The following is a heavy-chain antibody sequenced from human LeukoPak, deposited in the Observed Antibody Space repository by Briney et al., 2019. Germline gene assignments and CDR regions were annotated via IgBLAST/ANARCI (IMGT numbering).Heavy chain of an antibody. CDR2: IKSKTDGGTT. CDR1: GFTFSNAW. V-gene: IGHV3-15*01. CDR3: TTVGYCSSTSCYTDHPDY. Sequence: PGGSLRLSCAASGFTFSNAWMSWVRQAPGKGLEWVGRIKSKTDGGTTDYAAPVKGRFTISRDDPKNTLYLQMNSLKTEDTAVYYCTTVGYCSSTSCYTDHPDYWGQGTLVTVSS. J-gene: IGHJ4*02. D-gene: IGHD2-2*02.